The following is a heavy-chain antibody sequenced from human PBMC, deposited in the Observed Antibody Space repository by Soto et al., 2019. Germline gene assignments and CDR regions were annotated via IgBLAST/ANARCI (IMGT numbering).Heavy chain of an antibody. CDR1: GGTFSSYA. Sequence: QVQLVQSGAEVKKPGSSVKVSCKASGGTFSSYAISWVRQAPGQGLEWMGGIIPIFGTANYAQKFQGRVTITADESTSTDYMELSSLRSEDTAVYYCATADDYGDYGAYYYGMDVWGQGTTVTVSS. V-gene: IGHV1-69*12. J-gene: IGHJ6*02. CDR3: ATADDYGDYGAYYYGMDV. CDR2: IIPIFGTA. D-gene: IGHD4-17*01.